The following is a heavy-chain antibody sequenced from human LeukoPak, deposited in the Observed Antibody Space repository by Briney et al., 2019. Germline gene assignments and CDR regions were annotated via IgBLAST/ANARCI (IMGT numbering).Heavy chain of an antibody. CDR3: ARISGSYFDY. D-gene: IGHD1-26*01. V-gene: IGHV4-39*01. Sequence: SETLSLTCTVSGDYISSTTYYWGWIRQPPGKGLEWIGSFYSSGSTYYNPSLKSRVTISVDTSKNQFSLKLSSVTAADTAVYYCARISGSYFDYWGQGTLVTVSS. CDR2: FYSSGST. J-gene: IGHJ4*02. CDR1: GDYISSTTYY.